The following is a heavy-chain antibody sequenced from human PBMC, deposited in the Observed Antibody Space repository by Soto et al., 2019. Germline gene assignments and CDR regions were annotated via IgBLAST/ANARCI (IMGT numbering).Heavy chain of an antibody. CDR3: ARGLASSGSYYKYYGMDV. D-gene: IGHD3-10*01. CDR1: GGSFSGYY. CDR2: INHSGST. Sequence: PSETLSLTCAVYGGSFSGYYWSWIRQPPGEGLEWIGEINHSGSTNYNPSLKSRVTISVDTSKNQFSLKLSSVTAADTAVYYCARGLASSGSYYKYYGMDVWGQGTTVTVSS. V-gene: IGHV4-34*01. J-gene: IGHJ6*02.